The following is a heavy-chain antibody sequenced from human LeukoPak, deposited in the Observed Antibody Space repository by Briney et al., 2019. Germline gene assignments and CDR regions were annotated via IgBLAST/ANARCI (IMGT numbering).Heavy chain of an antibody. V-gene: IGHV4-59*08. J-gene: IGHJ6*02. CDR2: IYYSGST. CDR3: ARHESDSWRAGHYYYGMDV. Sequence: SETLSLTCTVSGGSISSYYWSWLRQPPGKGLEWIGYIYYSGSTNYNPSLKSRVTISVDTSKNQFSLKLSSVTAADTAVYYCARHESDSWRAGHYYYGMDVWGQGTTVTVSS. D-gene: IGHD5-12*01. CDR1: GGSISSYY.